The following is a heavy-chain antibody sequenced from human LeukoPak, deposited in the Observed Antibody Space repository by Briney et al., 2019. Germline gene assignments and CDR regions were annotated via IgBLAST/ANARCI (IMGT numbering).Heavy chain of an antibody. CDR1: GFTFSSYG. D-gene: IGHD4-17*01. J-gene: IGHJ4*02. Sequence: GGSLRLSCAASGFTFSSYGMHWVRQAPGKGLGWVAVISYDGSNKYYADSVKGRFTISRDNSKNTLYLQMNSLRAEDTAVYYCAKGGVTTIYYFDYWGQGTLVTVSS. CDR2: ISYDGSNK. CDR3: AKGGVTTIYYFDY. V-gene: IGHV3-30*18.